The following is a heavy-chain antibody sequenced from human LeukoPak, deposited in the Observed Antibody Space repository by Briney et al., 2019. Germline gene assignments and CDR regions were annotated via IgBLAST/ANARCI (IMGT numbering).Heavy chain of an antibody. V-gene: IGHV4-34*10. CDR2: INHSGYT. Sequence: SETLSLTCAVSGVSFDDYYWSWVRQAPGKGLEWIGEINHSGYTNDSPSLKSRVTLSIDTSRKQFSLKLTSVTAADTAVYYCASYTSSGSYFDYWGQGTLVTVSS. J-gene: IGHJ4*02. D-gene: IGHD1-26*01. CDR1: GVSFDDYY. CDR3: ASYTSSGSYFDY.